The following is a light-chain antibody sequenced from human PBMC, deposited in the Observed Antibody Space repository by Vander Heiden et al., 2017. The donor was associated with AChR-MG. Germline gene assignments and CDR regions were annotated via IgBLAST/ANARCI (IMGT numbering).Light chain of an antibody. V-gene: IGLV3-19*01. J-gene: IGLJ2*01. CDR1: SLRSYY. CDR2: GKN. Sequence: SSELNQAPVRSVAWGHTVKSTCQGDSLRSYYGIWYQQKPGQAAVLVIYGKNNRPSGSPDRCSAASSGNTASLTITGAQAEDEADYYCSSPDSSGNQVVFGGGTKLTVL. CDR3: SSPDSSGNQVV.